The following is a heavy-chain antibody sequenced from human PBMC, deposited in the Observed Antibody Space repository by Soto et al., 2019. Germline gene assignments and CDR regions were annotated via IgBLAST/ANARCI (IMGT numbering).Heavy chain of an antibody. Sequence: SETLSLTCTVSGGSLSSYYWSWIRPPPGKGLEWIGYIYYSGSTNYNPSLKSRVTISVDPSKNQLSLKLSSVTAADTAVYSCRRVNYYDFYFDYWGQGTLVTVSS. CDR1: GGSLSSYY. J-gene: IGHJ4*02. V-gene: IGHV4-59*01. D-gene: IGHD3-22*01. CDR3: RRVNYYDFYFDY. CDR2: IYYSGST.